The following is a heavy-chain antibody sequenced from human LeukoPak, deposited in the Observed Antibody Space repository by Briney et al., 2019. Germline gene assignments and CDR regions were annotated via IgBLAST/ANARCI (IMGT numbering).Heavy chain of an antibody. CDR2: IKEDGSET. J-gene: IGHJ4*02. V-gene: IGHV3-7*01. CDR1: GFTFRRYW. D-gene: IGHD2-8*01. CDR3: ARDGARHCTHGSCTVY. Sequence: GGSLRLSCAASGFTFRRYWMAWVRQAPGKGLEWVANIKEDGSETYYVDSVKGRFTISRDNAKNSLYLQMNSLRVEDTAVYYCARDGARHCTHGSCTVYWGQGTLVPVSS.